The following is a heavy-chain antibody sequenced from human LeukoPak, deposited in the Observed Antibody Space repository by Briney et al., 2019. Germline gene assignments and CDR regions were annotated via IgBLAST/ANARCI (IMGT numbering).Heavy chain of an antibody. CDR1: GCTFISYV. CDR2: IRYDGSNK. V-gene: IGHV3-30*02. J-gene: IGHJ4*02. CDR3: AKDRSPFRYFDY. D-gene: IGHD3-9*01. Sequence: GGSLRLSCAASGCTFISYVRHWVRQAPGKGLEGVAFIRYDGSNKYYADSVQGRFTISRDNSKNTLYLQMNSLRAEDTAVYYCAKDRSPFRYFDYWGQGTLVTVSS.